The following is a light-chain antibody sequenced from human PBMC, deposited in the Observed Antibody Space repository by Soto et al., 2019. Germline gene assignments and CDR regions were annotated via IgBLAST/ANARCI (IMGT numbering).Light chain of an antibody. CDR2: GNN. J-gene: IGLJ3*02. V-gene: IGLV1-44*01. CDR3: AACDDSLNGLWV. Sequence: QLVLTQPPSASGTPGQRVTISCSGSSSNIGSSTVNWYQQLPGTAPKLLIYGNNQRPSGVPDRFSGSSSGTSASLAISGLQSEDEADYYCAACDDSLNGLWVFGGGTKLTVL. CDR1: SSNIGSST.